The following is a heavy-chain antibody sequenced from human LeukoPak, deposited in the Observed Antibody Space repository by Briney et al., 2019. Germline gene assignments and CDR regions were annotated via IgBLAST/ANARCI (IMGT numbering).Heavy chain of an antibody. CDR3: ARTPYSSGCVDY. J-gene: IGHJ4*02. V-gene: IGHV2-70*11. Sequence: TLSLTCTVSGGSISSSSYYWGWIRQPPGKALEWLARIDWDDDKYYSTSLKTRLTISKDTSKNQVVLTMTNMDPVDTATYYCARTPYSSGCVDYWGQGTLVTVSS. CDR1: GGSISSSSYY. CDR2: IDWDDDK. D-gene: IGHD6-19*01.